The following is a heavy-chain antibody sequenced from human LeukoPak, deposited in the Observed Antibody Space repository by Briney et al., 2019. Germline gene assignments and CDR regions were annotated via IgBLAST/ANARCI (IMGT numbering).Heavy chain of an antibody. CDR2: MNPNSGNT. V-gene: IGHV1-8*01. J-gene: IGHJ6*03. D-gene: IGHD2-21*02. CDR1: GYTFTSYD. CDR3: ARRGCGVCYYPTMDYYMDV. Sequence: GASVKVSCKASGYTFTSYDINWVRQATGQGLEWMGWMNPNSGNTGYAQKFQGRVTMTRNTSISTAYMELSSLRSEDTAVYYCARRGCGVCYYPTMDYYMDVWGKGTTVTVSS.